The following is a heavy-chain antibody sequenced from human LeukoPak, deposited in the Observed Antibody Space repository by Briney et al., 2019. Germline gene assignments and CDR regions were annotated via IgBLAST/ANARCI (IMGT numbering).Heavy chain of an antibody. D-gene: IGHD1-20*01. CDR1: GGTFSSYA. Sequence: SVKVSCKASGGTFSSYAISWVRQAPGQGLEWMGGIIPIFGTANYAQKFRGRVTITADESTSTAYMELSSLRSEDTAVYYCARGITGDPIRGYYYYYYMDVWGKGTTVTVSS. J-gene: IGHJ6*03. V-gene: IGHV1-69*13. CDR3: ARGITGDPIRGYYYYYYMDV. CDR2: IIPIFGTA.